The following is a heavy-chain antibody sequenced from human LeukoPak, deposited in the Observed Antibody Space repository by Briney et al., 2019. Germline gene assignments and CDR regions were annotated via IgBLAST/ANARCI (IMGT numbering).Heavy chain of an antibody. J-gene: IGHJ4*02. CDR1: GGSISSSNW. D-gene: IGHD2-15*01. V-gene: IGHV4-4*02. CDR3: ARLPPSCSGNSCYPGFRFDY. CDR2: FYHSGST. Sequence: SETLSLTCAVSGGSISSSNWWSWVRQPPGKGLEWIGEFYHSGSTNYNPSLKSRVTISVGTSKNQFSLKLSSVTAADTAVYYCARLPPSCSGNSCYPGFRFDYWGQGALVTVSS.